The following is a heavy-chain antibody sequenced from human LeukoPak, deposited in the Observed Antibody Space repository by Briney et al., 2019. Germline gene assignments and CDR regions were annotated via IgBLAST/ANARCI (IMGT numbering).Heavy chain of an antibody. Sequence: AAVKVSCMPSRYSFRNYEIHWVRLAAGQGREWMGWINPNSSKTDHAQKFQGRVTITRDTSISTAYLELSSLRSEDTAVYYCARGRGITLFGVVIGYYMDVWGMGTTVTVSS. J-gene: IGHJ6*03. D-gene: IGHD3-3*01. CDR2: INPNSSKT. CDR1: RYSFRNYE. V-gene: IGHV1-8*03. CDR3: ARGRGITLFGVVIGYYMDV.